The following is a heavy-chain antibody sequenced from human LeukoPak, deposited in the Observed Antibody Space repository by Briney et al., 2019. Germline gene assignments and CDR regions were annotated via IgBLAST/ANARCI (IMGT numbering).Heavy chain of an antibody. CDR2: IHSGGNTI. D-gene: IGHD1-1*01. Sequence: PGGSLRLSCVASGFTFSRYDMNWVRLAPGKGLEWVSCIHSGGNTIYYADSVKGRFTISRDYAKNSLYLQMNNLRAEDTAVYYCVRKLTGTTYFDYWGQGTLVTVSS. CDR3: VRKLTGTTYFDY. J-gene: IGHJ4*02. V-gene: IGHV3-48*03. CDR1: GFTFSRYD.